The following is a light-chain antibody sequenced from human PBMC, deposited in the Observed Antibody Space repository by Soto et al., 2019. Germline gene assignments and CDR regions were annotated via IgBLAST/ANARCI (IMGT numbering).Light chain of an antibody. CDR2: GAS. CDR1: QSVNHN. CDR3: QQSNNWPYT. V-gene: IGKV3-15*01. Sequence: EIVMTQSPATLSVSPGERATLSCRASQSVNHNLAWYQQKPGQAPRLIFYGASFRATGVPARFSGSGSGTDFTLTISSLQSEDFAIYFCQQSNNWPYTFGQGTKLEIK. J-gene: IGKJ2*01.